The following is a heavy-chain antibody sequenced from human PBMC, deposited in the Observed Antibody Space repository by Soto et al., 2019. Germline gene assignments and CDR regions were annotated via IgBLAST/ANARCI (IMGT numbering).Heavy chain of an antibody. CDR2: IYHSGST. V-gene: IGHV4-4*02. D-gene: IGHD1-26*01. CDR3: ASSRGSPVPLDY. J-gene: IGHJ4*02. CDR1: GGSISSSNW. Sequence: PSETLSLTCAVSGGSISSSNWWSWVRQPPGKGLEWIGEIYHSGSTNYNPSLKSRVTISVDKSKNQFSLKLSSVTAADTAVYYCASSRGSPVPLDYWGQGTLVTVSS.